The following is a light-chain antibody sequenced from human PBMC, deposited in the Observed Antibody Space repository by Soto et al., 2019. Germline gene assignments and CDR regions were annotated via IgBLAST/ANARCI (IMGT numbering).Light chain of an antibody. CDR3: QPYNNWPLT. CDR2: TAS. Sequence: EIVLTQFPGTLSLSPGERATLSCGASQSVGGDHLAWYQQKPGQAPRLLIHTASGRPSGIPDRFSGSRSGAEFTLTINSLQSEDFAVYYCQPYNNWPLTFGGGTKVDIK. J-gene: IGKJ4*01. CDR1: QSVGGD. V-gene: IGKV3D-15*01.